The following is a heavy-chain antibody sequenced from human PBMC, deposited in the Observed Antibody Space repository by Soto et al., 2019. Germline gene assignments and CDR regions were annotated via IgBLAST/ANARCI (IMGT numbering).Heavy chain of an antibody. CDR2: INHSGST. CDR3: ARGLGPLHHISAMYYYGSGSSFVY. V-gene: IGHV4-34*01. Sequence: SETLSLTCAVYGGSFSGYYWSWIRQPPGKGLEWIGEINHSGSTNYNPSLKSRVTISVDTSKNQFSLKLSSVTAADTAVYYCARGLGPLHHISAMYYYGSGSSFVYWGQGPLVTVP. D-gene: IGHD3-10*01. J-gene: IGHJ4*02. CDR1: GGSFSGYY.